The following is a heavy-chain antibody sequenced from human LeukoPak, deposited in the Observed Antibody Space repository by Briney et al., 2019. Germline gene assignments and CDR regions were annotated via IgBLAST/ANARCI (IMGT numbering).Heavy chain of an antibody. CDR1: GFTLSQYA. D-gene: IGHD2-15*01. CDR3: AREADCSGGGCCRGAFDI. CDR2: IWYDGSND. Sequence: HPGGSLRLSCAASGFTLSQYAMHWVRQAPGKGLEWVAAIWYDGSNDYYADSVKGRFTISRDNSKNTLSLQMNSLRAEDTAVYYCAREADCSGGGCCRGAFDIWGQGTMVTVSS. V-gene: IGHV3-33*01. J-gene: IGHJ3*02.